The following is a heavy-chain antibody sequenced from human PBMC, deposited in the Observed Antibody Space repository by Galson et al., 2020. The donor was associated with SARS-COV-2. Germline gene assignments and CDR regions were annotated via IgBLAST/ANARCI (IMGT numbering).Heavy chain of an antibody. CDR2: FMRKNDGGTI. CDR1: GLIFTHAW. D-gene: IGHD2-21*01. CDR3: TTERYCGGGKCYDDPWEYVQD. J-gene: IGHJ1*01. V-gene: IGHV3-15*01. Sequence: GGSLRLSCAVSGLIFTHAWMRWVRWVPGKGLEWVCLFMRKNDGGTIDYVASVKDRFVISRDDSSNILYLQMNSLKTEDTAMYYCTTERYCGGGKCYDDPWEYVQDRGQGTLVTVSS.